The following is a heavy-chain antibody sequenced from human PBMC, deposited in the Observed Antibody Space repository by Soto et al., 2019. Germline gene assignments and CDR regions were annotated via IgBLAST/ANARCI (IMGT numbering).Heavy chain of an antibody. Sequence: SCSASGFTFCSYTMHWVRQAPGKGLEWVSSISTGSSYIYYADSLKGRFTISRDNAGNSLYLQMNSLRAEDTAVYYCAREMKQLVQEGFLQHWGQGTLVTVSS. J-gene: IGHJ1*01. V-gene: IGHV3-21*01. CDR3: AREMKQLVQEGFLQH. CDR1: GFTFCSYT. D-gene: IGHD6-13*01. CDR2: ISTGSSYI.